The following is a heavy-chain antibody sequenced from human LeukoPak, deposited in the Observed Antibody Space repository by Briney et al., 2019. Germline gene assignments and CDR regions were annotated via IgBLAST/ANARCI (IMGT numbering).Heavy chain of an antibody. D-gene: IGHD1-7*01. J-gene: IGHJ4*02. V-gene: IGHV1-18*01. CDR1: GFTFTRYS. Sequence: ATVKVSCKASGFTFTRYSITWVRQAPGKGHEWVGWISDYNGNTNYAQKLQGRVTMTTDTSTSTACMELRSLRSDDTALYYCARDGNYVPDYWGQGTLVTVSS. CDR2: ISDYNGNT. CDR3: ARDGNYVPDY.